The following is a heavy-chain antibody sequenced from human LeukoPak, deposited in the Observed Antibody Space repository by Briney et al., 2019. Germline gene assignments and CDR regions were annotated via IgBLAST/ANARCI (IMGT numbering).Heavy chain of an antibody. CDR1: GFTFSSYS. D-gene: IGHD3-22*01. Sequence: GGSLRLSCAASGFTFSSYSMNWVRRAPGKGLEWVSSISSSSIYKYYADSVKGRFTISRDNAKKSLHLQMNSLRAADTALYYCAKALVVISYTDAFDIWGQGTMVTVSS. CDR3: AKALVVISYTDAFDI. J-gene: IGHJ3*02. V-gene: IGHV3-21*04. CDR2: ISSSSIYK.